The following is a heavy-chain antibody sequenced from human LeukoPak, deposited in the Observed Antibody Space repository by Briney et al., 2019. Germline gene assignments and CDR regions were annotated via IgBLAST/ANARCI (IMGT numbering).Heavy chain of an antibody. D-gene: IGHD6-13*01. CDR3: ACAPRQQLFPVY. CDR1: GGSISSYY. J-gene: IGHJ4*02. Sequence: PSETLSLTCTVSGGSISSYYWSWIRQPAGTGLEYIGRFNTGGNTYYNPSLKSRVTISLDTSKNLLSLRLSSVTAADTAVYYCACAPRQQLFPVYWGQGSMITVSS. V-gene: IGHV4-4*07. CDR2: FNTGGNT.